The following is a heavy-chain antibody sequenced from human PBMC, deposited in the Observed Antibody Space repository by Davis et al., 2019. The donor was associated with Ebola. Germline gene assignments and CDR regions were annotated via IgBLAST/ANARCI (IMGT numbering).Heavy chain of an antibody. Sequence: GESLKISCKGSGYSFTSYWIGWVRQMPGKGLEWMGIIYPGDSDTSYSPSFQGQVTIPADKSISTAYLQWSSLKASDTAMYYCARGTVLRFLEWGTSFDYWGQGTLVTVSS. CDR1: GYSFTSYW. J-gene: IGHJ4*02. CDR2: IYPGDSDT. CDR3: ARGTVLRFLEWGTSFDY. V-gene: IGHV5-51*01. D-gene: IGHD3-3*01.